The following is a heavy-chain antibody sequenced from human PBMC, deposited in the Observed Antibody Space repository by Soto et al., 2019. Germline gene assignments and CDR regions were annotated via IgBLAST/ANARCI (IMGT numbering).Heavy chain of an antibody. CDR3: ARGYSSSWYNWFDP. Sequence: PSETLSLTCAVYGGSFSGYYWSWIRQPPGKGLEWIGEINHSGSTNYNPSLKSRVTISVDTSKNQFSLELSSVTAADTAVYYCARGYSSSWYNWFDPWGQGTLVTVSS. CDR2: INHSGST. J-gene: IGHJ5*02. D-gene: IGHD6-13*01. V-gene: IGHV4-34*01. CDR1: GGSFSGYY.